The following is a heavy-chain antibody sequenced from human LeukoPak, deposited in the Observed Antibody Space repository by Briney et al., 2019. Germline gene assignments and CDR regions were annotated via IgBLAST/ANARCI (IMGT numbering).Heavy chain of an antibody. D-gene: IGHD2-21*01. Sequence: ASVKVSCKASGYTFINHWMHWVRQAPGQGLEWVGLINPTGTTTLYAQKFQGRITLTRDMSATTDYMELSSLTSEDTAVYYCAKILDRHIVVVAEWGQGTLVTVSS. CDR2: INPTGTTT. CDR3: AKILDRHIVVVAE. V-gene: IGHV1-46*01. CDR1: GYTFINHW. J-gene: IGHJ4*02.